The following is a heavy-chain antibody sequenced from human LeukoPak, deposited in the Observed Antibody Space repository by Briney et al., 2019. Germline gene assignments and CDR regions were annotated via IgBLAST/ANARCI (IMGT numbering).Heavy chain of an antibody. J-gene: IGHJ6*02. D-gene: IGHD5-12*01. CDR3: ARGTQRGYSYYYYGMDV. CDR1: GFTFSSYS. V-gene: IGHV3-48*02. CDR2: ISGSSSTI. Sequence: GGSLRLSCAASGFTFSSYSMNWVRQAPGKGLEWISYISGSSSTIHYADSVKGRFTISRDNAKNSLYLQMNSLRDEDTAVYYCARGTQRGYSYYYYGMDVWGQGTTVTVSS.